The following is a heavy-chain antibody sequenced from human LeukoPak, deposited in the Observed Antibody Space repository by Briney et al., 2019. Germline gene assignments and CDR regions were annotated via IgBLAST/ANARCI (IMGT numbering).Heavy chain of an antibody. CDR1: GFTFSSYS. V-gene: IGHV3-21*01. CDR3: ARVKVSSLYYYGMDV. Sequence: GGSLRLSCAASGFTFSSYSMNWVRQAPGKGLEWVSSISSSSSYIYYADSVKGRFTISRDNAKNSLYLQMNSLRAEDTAVYYCARVKVSSLYYYGMDVWGQGTTVTVSS. D-gene: IGHD6-13*01. CDR2: ISSSSSYI. J-gene: IGHJ6*02.